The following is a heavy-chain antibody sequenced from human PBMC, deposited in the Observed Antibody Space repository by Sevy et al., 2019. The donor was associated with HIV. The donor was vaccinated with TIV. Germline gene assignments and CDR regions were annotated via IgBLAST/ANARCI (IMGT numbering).Heavy chain of an antibody. V-gene: IGHV4-34*01. Sequence: SETLSLTCAVYGGSFSGYYWSWIRQPPGKGLEWIGEINHSGSTNYNPSLKSRVTISVDTSKNQFSLKLSSVTAADTAVYYCAREGSPRPYYYGSGSYFTSNAYYYYYMDVWGKGTTVTVSS. CDR3: AREGSPRPYYYGSGSYFTSNAYYYYYMDV. CDR2: INHSGST. CDR1: GGSFSGYY. J-gene: IGHJ6*03. D-gene: IGHD3-10*01.